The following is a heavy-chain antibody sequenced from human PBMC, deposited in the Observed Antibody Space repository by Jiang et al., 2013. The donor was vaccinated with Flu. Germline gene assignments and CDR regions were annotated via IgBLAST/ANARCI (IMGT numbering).Heavy chain of an antibody. D-gene: IGHD3-10*02. CDR2: FYTSGTT. J-gene: IGHJ4*02. V-gene: IGHV4-61*02. CDR1: GGSISSGRYY. CDR3: ACLGSLPF. Sequence: GLVKPSQTLSLTCTVSGGSISSGRYYWSWIRLAAGKGLEWIGRFYTSGTTDYNPSLESRATTSIDTSKNQLSLTLTSVTAADTAIYYCACLGSLPFWGQGTPVTVSS.